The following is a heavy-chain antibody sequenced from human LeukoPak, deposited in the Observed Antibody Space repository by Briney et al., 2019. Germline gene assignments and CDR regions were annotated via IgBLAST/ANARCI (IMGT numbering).Heavy chain of an antibody. J-gene: IGHJ6*02. CDR2: IRGVGGST. V-gene: IGHV3-23*01. CDR1: GFTFSSYA. Sequence: GGSLRLSCAASGFTFSSYAMSWVRQAPGKGRERASVIRGVGGSTYYADSVKGRFTISRDNSKNTLYLQMNSLRAEDTAVYYCAKSRYCSSTSCYAYYYYGMDVWGQGTTVTVSS. D-gene: IGHD2-2*01. CDR3: AKSRYCSSTSCYAYYYYGMDV.